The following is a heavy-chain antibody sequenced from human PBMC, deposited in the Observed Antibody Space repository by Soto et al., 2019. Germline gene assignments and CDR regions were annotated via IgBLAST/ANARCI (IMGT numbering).Heavy chain of an antibody. V-gene: IGHV5-51*01. D-gene: IGHD2-15*01. CDR2: IHPDDSDT. CDR3: LRYGGKNLEY. J-gene: IGHJ4*02. CDR1: GYRLTSFL. Sequence: PGESLKISCKVFGYRLTSFLIGWLRQMPGKVLEWMGIIHPDDSDTKYNQPFQGQVTISADKSISTAYLQWSSLKASDTAMYFCLRYGGKNLEYWGQGTRVSVSS.